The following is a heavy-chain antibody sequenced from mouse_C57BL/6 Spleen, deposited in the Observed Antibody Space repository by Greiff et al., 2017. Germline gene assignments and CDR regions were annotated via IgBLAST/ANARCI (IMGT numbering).Heavy chain of an antibody. CDR3: TRGGHLGAMDY. D-gene: IGHD6-1*01. J-gene: IGHJ4*01. CDR2: ISRGGDYI. CDR1: GFTFSSYA. V-gene: IGHV5-9-1*02. Sequence: EVQLVESGEGLVRPGGSLKLSCAASGFTFSSYAMSWVRQTPEKRLEWVAYISRGGDYIYYADTVKGRFTISRDNARNTLYLQMSSLKSEDAVMYCSTRGGHLGAMDYWGQGTSVTVSS.